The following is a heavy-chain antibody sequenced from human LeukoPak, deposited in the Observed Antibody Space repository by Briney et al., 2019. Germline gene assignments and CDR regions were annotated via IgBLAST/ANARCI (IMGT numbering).Heavy chain of an antibody. V-gene: IGHV4-4*07. Sequence: SETLSLTCTVSGGSISSYYWSWIRQPAGKGLEWIGRIYTSGSTNYNPSLKSRVTMSVDTSKNQFSLKLSSVTAADTAVYYCAREEDDYSNYVLDYWGQGTLVTVSS. CDR1: GGSISSYY. CDR3: AREEDDYSNYVLDY. CDR2: IYTSGST. J-gene: IGHJ4*02. D-gene: IGHD4-11*01.